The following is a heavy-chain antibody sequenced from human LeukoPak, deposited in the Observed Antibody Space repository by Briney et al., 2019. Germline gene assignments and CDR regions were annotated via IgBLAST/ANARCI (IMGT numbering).Heavy chain of an antibody. V-gene: IGHV1-2*06. CDR1: GYTFTDYH. D-gene: IGHD6-13*01. CDR2: INPYSGDT. Sequence: GASVKVSCKASGYTFTDYHIHWVRQAPGQGLEWMGRINPYSGDTNFAQKLQGRVTMTRDTSITTAYMDLSSLTPDDTAVYFCARDQGSLTRSWYTGYWGQGTQVTVSS. J-gene: IGHJ4*02. CDR3: ARDQGSLTRSWYTGY.